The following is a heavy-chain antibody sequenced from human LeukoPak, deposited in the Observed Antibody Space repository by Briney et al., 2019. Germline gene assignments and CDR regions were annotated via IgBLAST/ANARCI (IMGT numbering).Heavy chain of an antibody. Sequence: PSETLSLTCSVSGGSISSSSYYWGWIRQPPGKGLEWIGSIYYSGSTKYNPSLKSRVTISVDTSKNQFSLKLSSVTAADTAVYYCARAGGGYYDFWSGYYTPFFDYWGQGTLVTVSS. CDR1: GGSISSSSYY. V-gene: IGHV4-39*07. CDR3: ARAGGGYYDFWSGYYTPFFDY. J-gene: IGHJ4*02. CDR2: IYYSGST. D-gene: IGHD3-3*01.